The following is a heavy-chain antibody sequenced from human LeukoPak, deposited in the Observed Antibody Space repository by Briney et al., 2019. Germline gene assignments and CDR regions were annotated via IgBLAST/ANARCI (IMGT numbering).Heavy chain of an antibody. D-gene: IGHD5-24*01. CDR2: IYSGGGT. CDR3: AGSRNGYNLLQH. J-gene: IGHJ1*01. Sequence: PGGSLRLSCAASELTVSSNYMSWVRQAPGKGLEWVSVIYSGGGTYYADSVKGRFIISRDNSKNTLYLQVNSLRAEDTAVYYCAGSRNGYNLLQHWGQGTLVTVSS. CDR1: ELTVSSNY. V-gene: IGHV3-53*01.